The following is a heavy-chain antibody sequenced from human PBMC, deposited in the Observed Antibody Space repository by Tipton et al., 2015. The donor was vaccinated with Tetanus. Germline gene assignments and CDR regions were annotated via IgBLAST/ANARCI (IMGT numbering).Heavy chain of an antibody. J-gene: IGHJ4*02. Sequence: TLSLTCTVSGGSLRSGDHYWSWIRRAPGKGLEWLGYISHSGTTNYNPSLMSRVTLSLDTARGQFSLKLTSVTAADAAVYFCARDRRDFAYDSRGFYSPLYYFDNWGQGLRVTVSS. CDR1: GGSLRSGDHY. CDR3: ARDRRDFAYDSRGFYSPLYYFDN. D-gene: IGHD3-22*01. CDR2: ISHSGTT. V-gene: IGHV4-30-4*08.